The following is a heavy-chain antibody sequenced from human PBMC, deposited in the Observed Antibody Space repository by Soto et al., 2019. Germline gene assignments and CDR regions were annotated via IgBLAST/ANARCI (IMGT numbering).Heavy chain of an antibody. CDR1: GFTFSSYV. CDR2: ISGSGGST. J-gene: IGHJ3*02. CDR3: AKDELGYCSGGSCYGDAFDI. D-gene: IGHD2-15*01. V-gene: IGHV3-23*01. Sequence: EVQLLESGGGLVQPGGSLRLSCAASGFTFSSYVMSWVRQAPGKGLEWVSAISGSGGSTYYADSVKGRFTISRDNSKNTLYLQMNSLRAEDTAVYYCAKDELGYCSGGSCYGDAFDIWGQGTMVTVSS.